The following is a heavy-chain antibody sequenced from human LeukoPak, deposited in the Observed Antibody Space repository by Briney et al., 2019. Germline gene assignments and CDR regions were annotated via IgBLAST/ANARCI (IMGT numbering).Heavy chain of an antibody. CDR1: GYTFTSYD. V-gene: IGHV1-8*01. Sequence: GASVKVSCKASGYTFTSYDINWVRQATGQGLEWMGWMNPNSGNTGYAQKFQGRVTMTRNTSISTAYMELSSLRSEDMAVYYCARLLTGYYYYYYYMDVWGKGTTVTVSS. CDR3: ARLLTGYYYYYYYMDV. CDR2: MNPNSGNT. D-gene: IGHD3-9*01. J-gene: IGHJ6*03.